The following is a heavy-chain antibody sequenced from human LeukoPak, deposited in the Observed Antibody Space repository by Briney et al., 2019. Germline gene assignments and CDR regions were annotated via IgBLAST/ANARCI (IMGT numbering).Heavy chain of an antibody. V-gene: IGHV3-23*01. CDR3: TKSTDYWYYGMDV. CDR1: GFTFSTLA. J-gene: IGHJ6*02. Sequence: PGGSLRLSCVASGFTFSTLAMYWLRQAPGKGLEWVSAIGANVGSTSYADSVRGRFTTSRDNSRNTLYLQMSSLRTDDTATYYCTKSTDYWYYGMDVWGQGTTVTVSS. CDR2: IGANVGST. D-gene: IGHD2-8*02.